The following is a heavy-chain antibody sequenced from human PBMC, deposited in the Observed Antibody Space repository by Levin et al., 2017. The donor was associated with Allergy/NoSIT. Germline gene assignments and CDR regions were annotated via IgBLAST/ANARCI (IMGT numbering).Heavy chain of an antibody. Sequence: SQTLSLTCTVSGGSISSGSYYWSWIRQPAAKGLEWIGRIYSSGSANYNPSLKCRVTISVDTSKNQFSLKLSSVTAADTAVYYCARAEVGSEHWGQGTLVTVSS. CDR2: IYSSGSA. J-gene: IGHJ4*02. V-gene: IGHV4-61*02. CDR1: GGSISSGSYY. D-gene: IGHD3-10*01. CDR3: ARAEVGSEH.